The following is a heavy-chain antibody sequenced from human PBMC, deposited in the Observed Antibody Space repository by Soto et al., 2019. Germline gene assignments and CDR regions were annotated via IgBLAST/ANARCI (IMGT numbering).Heavy chain of an antibody. J-gene: IGHJ6*02. CDR2: INPSGGST. CDR1: GYTFTSYY. D-gene: IGHD6-13*01. Sequence: VASVKVSCKASGYTFTSYYMHWVRQAPGQGLEWMGIINPSGGSTSYAQKFQGRVTMTRDTSTSTVYMELSSLRSEDTAVYYCARDAPYHDSSSWFGGMDVWGQGTTVTSP. V-gene: IGHV1-46*01. CDR3: ARDAPYHDSSSWFGGMDV.